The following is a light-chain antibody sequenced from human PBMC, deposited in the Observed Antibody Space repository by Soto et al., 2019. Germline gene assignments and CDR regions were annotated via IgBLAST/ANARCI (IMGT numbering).Light chain of an antibody. V-gene: IGKV3-11*01. CDR3: QQRSSWPFT. Sequence: EIVLTQSPATLSLSPGERATLSCRASQSVSSYLAWYQQKPGQAPRLLIYDAFNRATGIPARFSGSGSGTDLTITISSLEPEEFAVYYCQQRSSWPFTFGPGTKVDI. CDR1: QSVSSY. J-gene: IGKJ3*01. CDR2: DAF.